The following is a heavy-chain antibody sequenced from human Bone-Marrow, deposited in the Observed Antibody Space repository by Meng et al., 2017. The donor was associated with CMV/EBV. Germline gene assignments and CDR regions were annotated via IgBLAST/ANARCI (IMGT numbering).Heavy chain of an antibody. J-gene: IGHJ4*02. Sequence: LSLTCAASGFTFSSYAMHWVRQAPGKGLEWVAVISYDGSNKYYADSVKGRFTISRDNSKNTLYLQMNSPRAEDTAVYYCARVVGYSSSEAAGASPAETPFDYWGQGPLVPVSS. CDR1: GFTFSSYA. CDR3: ARVVGYSSSEAAGASPAETPFDY. CDR2: ISYDGSNK. V-gene: IGHV3-30*04. D-gene: IGHD6-6*01.